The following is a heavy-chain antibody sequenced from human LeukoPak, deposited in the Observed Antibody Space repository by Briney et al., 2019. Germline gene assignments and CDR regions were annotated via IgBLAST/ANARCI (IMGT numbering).Heavy chain of an antibody. J-gene: IGHJ4*02. V-gene: IGHV1-8*01. Sequence: ASVKVSCKASGYTFTNNDINWVRQATGQGLEWMGWVSSDSGDTGYAPNFRGRVTMTTDTSINTAYTELTSLTSEDTAIYYCTRGRAAGDWGQGTLVTVSS. CDR2: VSSDSGDT. CDR3: TRGRAAGD. CDR1: GYTFTNND. D-gene: IGHD6-19*01.